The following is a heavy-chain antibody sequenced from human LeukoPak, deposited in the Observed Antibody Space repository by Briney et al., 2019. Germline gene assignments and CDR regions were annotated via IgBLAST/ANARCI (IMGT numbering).Heavy chain of an antibody. J-gene: IGHJ5*02. V-gene: IGHV4-34*11. CDR1: GGSFSGYY. Sequence: PSETLSLTCAVYGGSFSGYYWSWIRQPPGKGLEWIGYIFSGGSTAYNPSLKSRATISADTSKNQFSLKVNFVTAADTAVYFCAGGSVNNWFDPWGQGTLVTVST. CDR3: AGGSVNNWFDP. CDR2: IFSGGST.